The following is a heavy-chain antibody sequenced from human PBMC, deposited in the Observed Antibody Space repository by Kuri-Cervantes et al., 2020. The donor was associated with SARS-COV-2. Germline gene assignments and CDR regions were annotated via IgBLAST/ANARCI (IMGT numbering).Heavy chain of an antibody. D-gene: IGHD2-21*01. CDR1: ETTFPNYD. Sequence: ASVKVSCRAPETTFPNYDINWVRQATGQGLEWMGMVKTNSGNTLYAQIFQGRVTMTRDTSTSTVYMVLSSLTSEHTAIYYCYCAPKEGFDSWGQGTPVTVSS. CDR3: YCAPKEGFDS. CDR2: VKTNSGNT. J-gene: IGHJ4*02. V-gene: IGHV1-8*01.